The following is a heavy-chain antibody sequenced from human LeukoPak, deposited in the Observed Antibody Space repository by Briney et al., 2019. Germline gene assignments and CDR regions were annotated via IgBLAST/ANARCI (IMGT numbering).Heavy chain of an antibody. D-gene: IGHD6-19*01. Sequence: VASVKVSCKASGYTFTGYYMHWVRQAPGQGLEWMGRINPNSGGTNYAPKFQGRVTMTRDTSISTAYMELSRLRSDDTAVYYCARDWQWPEGDYWGQGTLATVSS. CDR1: GYTFTGYY. CDR2: INPNSGGT. V-gene: IGHV1-2*06. CDR3: ARDWQWPEGDY. J-gene: IGHJ4*02.